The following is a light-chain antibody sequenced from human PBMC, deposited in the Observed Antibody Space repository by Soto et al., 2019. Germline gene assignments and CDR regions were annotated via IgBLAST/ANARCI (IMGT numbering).Light chain of an antibody. J-gene: IGLJ3*02. CDR3: QSYDTSLRGWL. CDR2: GDT. Sequence: QSVLTQTPSVSGAPWQRVTISCTGTSSNIGAGHAVHWYRQFPGAAPKLLIYGDTHRPSGVPDRFSGSKSATSASLVITGLQAEDEADYYCQSYDTSLRGWLFGGGTKVTVL. CDR1: SSNIGAGHA. V-gene: IGLV1-40*01.